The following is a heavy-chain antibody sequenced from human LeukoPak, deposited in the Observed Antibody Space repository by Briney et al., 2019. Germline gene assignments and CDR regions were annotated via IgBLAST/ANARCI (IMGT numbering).Heavy chain of an antibody. CDR2: INHSGST. Sequence: KPSETLSLTSAVYVGSFSGYYWSWIRQPPGKGLEWIGEINHSGSTNYNPSLKSRVTISVDTSKNQFSLKLSSVTAEDTAVYYCARWADYGDYCDYWGQGTLVTVSS. CDR3: ARWADYGDYCDY. D-gene: IGHD4-17*01. V-gene: IGHV4-34*01. CDR1: VGSFSGYY. J-gene: IGHJ4*02.